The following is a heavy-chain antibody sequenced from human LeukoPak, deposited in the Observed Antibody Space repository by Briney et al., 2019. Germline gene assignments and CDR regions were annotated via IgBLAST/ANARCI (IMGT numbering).Heavy chain of an antibody. V-gene: IGHV3-7*01. J-gene: IGHJ5*02. CDR3: ARDRQIAH. CDR2: IKQDGSEK. Sequence: GGSLRLSCAASGFTFSNYWLTWVRQAPGQGLEWVANIKQDGSEKHYVDSVKGRFTISRDNAKNSLYLQMNSLRAEDTAVYYCARDRQIAHWGQGTLVTVSS. CDR1: GFTFSNYW.